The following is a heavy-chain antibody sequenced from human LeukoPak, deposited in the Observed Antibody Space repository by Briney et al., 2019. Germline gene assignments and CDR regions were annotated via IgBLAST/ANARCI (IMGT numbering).Heavy chain of an antibody. V-gene: IGHV1-69*06. CDR2: IIPIFGTA. CDR3: ARETGYSAPSGVVTAIHDTEDAFDI. Sequence: SVKVSRKASGGTFSNYAISWVRQAPGQGLEWMGGIIPIFGTANYAQKFRGRVTITADKSTRTAYMELSSLRSEDTAVYYCARETGYSAPSGVVTAIHDTEDAFDIWGQGTMVTVSS. CDR1: GGTFSNYA. J-gene: IGHJ3*02. D-gene: IGHD2-21*02.